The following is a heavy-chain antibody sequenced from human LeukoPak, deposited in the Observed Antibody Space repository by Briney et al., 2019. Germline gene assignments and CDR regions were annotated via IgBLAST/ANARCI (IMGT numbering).Heavy chain of an antibody. CDR3: AREGRYSRSWYGWFDP. CDR1: GYTFTSYG. V-gene: IGHV1-18*01. CDR2: ISAYNGNT. D-gene: IGHD6-13*01. J-gene: IGHJ5*02. Sequence: ASVKVPCKAAGYTFTSYGISWVRQAPGQGLEWMGWISAYNGNTNYAQKLQGRVTMTTDTSTSTAYMELRSLRSDDTAVYYCAREGRYSRSWYGWFDPWGQGTLVTVSS.